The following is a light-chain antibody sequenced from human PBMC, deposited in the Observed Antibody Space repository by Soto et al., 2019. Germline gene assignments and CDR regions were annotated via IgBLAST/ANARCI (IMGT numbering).Light chain of an antibody. CDR3: LLSFNGPYV. CDR2: DTS. V-gene: IGLV7-46*01. J-gene: IGLJ1*01. Sequence: QAVVTQELSLTVSPGGTVTLTCGSSTGAVTSGHYPYWFQQKPGHAPRTLIYDTSNKHSWTPARFSGYLLGGKAALTLSGAQPEDEAEYFCLLSFNGPYVFGGGTKLTVL. CDR1: TGAVTSGHY.